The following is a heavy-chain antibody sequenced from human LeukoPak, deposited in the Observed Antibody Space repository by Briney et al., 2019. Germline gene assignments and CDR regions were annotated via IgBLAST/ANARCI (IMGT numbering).Heavy chain of an antibody. CDR3: ARDAYYDFWSGPIQKYYYMDV. CDR2: IYHTGSA. Sequence: SETLSLTCTVSGYSISNGYYWGWIRQSPEKGLEWIGGIYHTGSAYYNPSLRSRVTMSPDTSKNQFSLKLSSVTAADTAVYYCARDAYYDFWSGPIQKYYYMDVWGKGTTVTVSS. D-gene: IGHD3-3*01. CDR1: GYSISNGYY. J-gene: IGHJ6*03. V-gene: IGHV4-38-2*02.